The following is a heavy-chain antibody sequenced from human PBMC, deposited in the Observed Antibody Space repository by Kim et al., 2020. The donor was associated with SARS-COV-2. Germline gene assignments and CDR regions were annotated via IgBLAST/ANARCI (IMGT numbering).Heavy chain of an antibody. J-gene: IGHJ5*02. CDR3: ARDPGHFIVGATSWWFDP. Sequence: GGSLRLSCAASGFTFSSYGMHWVRQAPGKGLEWVAVIWYDGSNKYYADSVKGRFTISRDKSKNTLYLQMNSLRAEDTAVYYCARDPGHFIVGATSWWFDPWGQGTLVTVSS. CDR1: GFTFSSYG. D-gene: IGHD1-26*01. V-gene: IGHV3-33*01. CDR2: IWYDGSNK.